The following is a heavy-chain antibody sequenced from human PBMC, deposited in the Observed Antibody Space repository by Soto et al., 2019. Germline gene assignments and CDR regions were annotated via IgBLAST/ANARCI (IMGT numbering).Heavy chain of an antibody. CDR1: GYTFTSYG. J-gene: IGHJ2*01. Sequence: ASVKVSCKASGYTFTSYGISWVRQAPGQGLEWMGWISAYNGNTNYARKLQGRVTMTTDTSTSTAYMELRSLRSDDTAVYYCARDRGYSYGFVGDFDLWGRGTLVTVSS. CDR3: ARDRGYSYGFVGDFDL. V-gene: IGHV1-18*01. D-gene: IGHD5-18*01. CDR2: ISAYNGNT.